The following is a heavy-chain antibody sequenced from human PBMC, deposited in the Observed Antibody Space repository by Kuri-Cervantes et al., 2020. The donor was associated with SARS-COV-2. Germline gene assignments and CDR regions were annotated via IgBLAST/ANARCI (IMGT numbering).Heavy chain of an antibody. D-gene: IGHD1-26*01. CDR3: ATMYSGSYGGDDAFDI. CDR2: IYTSGT. V-gene: IGHV4-4*07. CDR1: GDSISTYY. Sequence: GSLRLSCTISGDSISTYYWSWIRQPAGKGLEWIGRIYTSGTNYNPSLKSRVTMSIGTSKNQFSLKLSSVTAADTAVYYCATMYSGSYGGDDAFDIWGQGTMVTVSS. J-gene: IGHJ3*02.